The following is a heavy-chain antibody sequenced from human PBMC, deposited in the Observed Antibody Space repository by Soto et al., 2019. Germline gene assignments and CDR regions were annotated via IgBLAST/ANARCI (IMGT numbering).Heavy chain of an antibody. CDR2: MNPNSGHT. Sequence: QVQLVQSGAEVKKPGASVKVACKASGYTFTSYDINWVRQAAGQGLEWMGWMNPNSGHTGYADKFQGRVALTRDTSISTAYMELSSLKYADTAIYYCARGRGYYETGDYWGQGTLVTVAS. D-gene: IGHD3-22*01. CDR1: GYTFTSYD. V-gene: IGHV1-8*01. J-gene: IGHJ4*02. CDR3: ARGRGYYETGDY.